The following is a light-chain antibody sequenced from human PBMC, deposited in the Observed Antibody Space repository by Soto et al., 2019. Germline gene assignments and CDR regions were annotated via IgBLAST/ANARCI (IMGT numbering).Light chain of an antibody. CDR3: QQYNTLPFT. CDR2: DAS. J-gene: IGKJ2*01. Sequence: DIQMTQSPSSLSAAAGDRVTITCQASQDISNYLNWYQQKPGKGPKLLIYDASALDTGVPSRFSGSGSGTDFTFTISSLQPEDIATYYCQQYNTLPFTFGQGTNLEI. CDR1: QDISNY. V-gene: IGKV1-33*01.